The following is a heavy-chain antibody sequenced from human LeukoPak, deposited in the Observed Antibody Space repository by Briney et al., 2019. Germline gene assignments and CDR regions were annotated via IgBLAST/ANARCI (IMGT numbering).Heavy chain of an antibody. D-gene: IGHD6-19*01. CDR2: IRGDGRTT. Sequence: GGSLRLSCAAYEFTFEYFAMTWVRQAPGRGLEWVSLIRGDGRTTSYAGSVKGRFTISRDNSKNSLYLQMSSLRGEDTAMYYCAKDAVAGTWLHYWGQGTLVTVSS. J-gene: IGHJ4*02. CDR3: AKDAVAGTWLHY. V-gene: IGHV3-43*02. CDR1: EFTFEYFA.